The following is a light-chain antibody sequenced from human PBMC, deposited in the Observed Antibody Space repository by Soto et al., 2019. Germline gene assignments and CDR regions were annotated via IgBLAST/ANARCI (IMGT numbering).Light chain of an antibody. J-gene: IGKJ4*01. CDR1: QSISNY. CDR3: QQSYSAPLLS. Sequence: DIQMTQSPSSLSASVGDRVTITCRASQSISNYLNWYQQRPGKAPELLIFAASSLQSGVPSRFSGSGSGSDFTLTISSLQPEDFATYYCQQSYSAPLLSFGGGTKVAIK. V-gene: IGKV1-39*01. CDR2: AAS.